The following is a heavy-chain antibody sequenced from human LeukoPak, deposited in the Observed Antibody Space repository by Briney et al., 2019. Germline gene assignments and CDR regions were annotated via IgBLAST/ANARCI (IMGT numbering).Heavy chain of an antibody. Sequence: SQTLSLTCTVSGGSISSGVYYWSGIRQHPGRGQEGIGYLYYSGRPYYNPSLNSRVTISVDTSKSQFSLKLSSVTAADTAVYYCARDWAMVRRVLGHSFDIWGQGTMVTVSS. V-gene: IGHV4-31*03. CDR1: GGSISSGVYY. J-gene: IGHJ3*02. CDR2: LYYSGRP. D-gene: IGHD3-10*01. CDR3: ARDWAMVRRVLGHSFDI.